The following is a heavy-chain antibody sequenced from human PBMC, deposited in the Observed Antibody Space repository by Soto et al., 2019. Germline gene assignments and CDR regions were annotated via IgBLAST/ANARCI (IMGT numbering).Heavy chain of an antibody. CDR2: INPNSGGT. J-gene: IGHJ6*02. V-gene: IGHV1-2*04. CDR3: VRDYIPLLWFGSRSNSYGMDV. D-gene: IGHD3-10*01. CDR1: GYTFTGYY. Sequence: GASVKVSCKASGYTFTGYYMHWVRQAPGQGLEWMGWINPNSGGTNYAQKFQGWVTMTRDTSTSTAYMELSRLRSDDTAVYYCVRDYIPLLWFGSRSNSYGMDVWGQGTTVTVSS.